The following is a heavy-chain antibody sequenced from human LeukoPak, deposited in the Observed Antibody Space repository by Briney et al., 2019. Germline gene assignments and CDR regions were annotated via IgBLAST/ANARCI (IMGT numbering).Heavy chain of an antibody. CDR3: ARGGVYCTNGVCYRRFDY. CDR1: GFTFSSYD. V-gene: IGHV3-13*01. J-gene: IGHJ4*02. CDR2: IGTAGDT. Sequence: HPGGSLRLSCAASGFTFSSYDMHWVRHATGKGLEWVSAIGTAGDTYYPGSVKGRFTISRENAKNSLYLQMNSLGAGDTAVYYCARGGVYCTNGVCYRRFDYWGQGTLVTVSS. D-gene: IGHD2-8*01.